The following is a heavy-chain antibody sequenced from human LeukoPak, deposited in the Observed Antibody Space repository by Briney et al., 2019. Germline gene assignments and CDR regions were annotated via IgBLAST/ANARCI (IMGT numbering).Heavy chain of an antibody. J-gene: IGHJ3*01. CDR1: GFTVSSYG. D-gene: IGHD6-13*01. CDR3: AKARIAAAGTGAFDV. CDR2: FSATDGSA. V-gene: IGHV3-23*01. Sequence: GGSLRLSCAASGFTVSSYGMTWVRLAPGKGLEWVSAFSATDGSAQYAESVKGRFTISRDNSKNSLYLQLNSLRDEDTAVYYCAKARIAAAGTGAFDVWGQGTMVTVSS.